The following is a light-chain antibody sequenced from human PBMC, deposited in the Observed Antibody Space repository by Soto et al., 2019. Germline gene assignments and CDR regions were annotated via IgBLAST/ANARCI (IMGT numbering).Light chain of an antibody. V-gene: IGKV3-11*01. CDR1: QSVSSH. CDR3: QQRSNWPLT. CDR2: DAS. J-gene: IGKJ3*01. Sequence: EIVLTQSPATMSSSPGEGATLSCRVSQSVSSHLAWYQKKPGQAPRLLIYDASSRATGIPARFSGSGSGTDFTLTINSVEPEDFAVYYCQQRSNWPLTFGPGTKVDFK.